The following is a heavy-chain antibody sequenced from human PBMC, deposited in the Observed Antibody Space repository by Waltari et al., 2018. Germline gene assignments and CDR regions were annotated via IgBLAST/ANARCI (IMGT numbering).Heavy chain of an antibody. V-gene: IGHV3-33*08. CDR2: IWYHGNKK. Sequence: QVQLVESGGGVVQPGRSLRLSCAASGFTFSSYGMHWVHQAPGKGLEWVAGIWYHGNKKYYADSVKGRFTISRDDSKNTLHLQMNSLRDEDTAIYYCARERRGYYAEYWGQGTLVTVSS. CDR1: GFTFSSYG. J-gene: IGHJ4*02. CDR3: ARERRGYYAEY.